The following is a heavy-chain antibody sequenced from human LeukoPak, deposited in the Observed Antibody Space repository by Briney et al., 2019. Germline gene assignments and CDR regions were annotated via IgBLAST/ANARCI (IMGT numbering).Heavy chain of an antibody. Sequence: GGSLRLSCAASGFTFSSYSMNWVRQAPGKGLEWVSKITSSSSTAFYADSVKGRFTISRDNAKNSLYLQMNSLRAEDTAVYYCARDTMEYYDSSGYPYYYYYMDVWGKGTTVAVSS. CDR2: ITSSSSTA. CDR1: GFTFSSYS. V-gene: IGHV3-48*01. D-gene: IGHD3-22*01. J-gene: IGHJ6*03. CDR3: ARDTMEYYDSSGYPYYYYYMDV.